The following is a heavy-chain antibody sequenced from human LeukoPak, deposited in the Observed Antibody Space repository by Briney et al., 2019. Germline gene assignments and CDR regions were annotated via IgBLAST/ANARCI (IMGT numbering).Heavy chain of an antibody. CDR1: GFVFTDYS. D-gene: IGHD1-26*01. J-gene: IGHJ4*02. CDR2: INSAQTYT. V-gene: IGHV3-21*01. CDR3: GRSNPGGGATQARAANF. Sequence: GSLRLSCGTSGFVFTDYSMHWVRQGPGKGLDWVASINSAQTYTSYSDSVKGRLVIFRRNTTNYHYLQMNSLRAEETAVYFCGRSNPGGGATQARAANFWGQGTLVTVSS.